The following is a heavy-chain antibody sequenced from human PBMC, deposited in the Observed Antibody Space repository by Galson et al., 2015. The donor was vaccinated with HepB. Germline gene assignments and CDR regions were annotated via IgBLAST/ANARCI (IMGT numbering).Heavy chain of an antibody. Sequence: SVKVSCKVSGYIFTGYYMHWVRQAPGQGLEWMGWINPNSGGTKNAQKFQGRVTMTRDTSISTAYMELSRLRSDDTAVYYCAGLSPAAHDAFDIWGQGTVVIVSS. V-gene: IGHV1-2*02. D-gene: IGHD2-2*01. CDR1: GYIFTGYY. J-gene: IGHJ3*02. CDR3: AGLSPAAHDAFDI. CDR2: INPNSGGT.